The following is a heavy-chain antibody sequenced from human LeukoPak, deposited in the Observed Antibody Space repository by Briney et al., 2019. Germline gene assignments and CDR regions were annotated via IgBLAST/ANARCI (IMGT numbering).Heavy chain of an antibody. J-gene: IGHJ5*02. CDR2: INHSGSA. V-gene: IGHV4-34*01. Sequence: SETLSLTCAVYGGSFSRYYWSWIRQPPGKGLEWIGEINHSGSANYNPSLKSRVTISVDTSKNQFSLKLSSVTAADTAVYYCARGLLASIVVVPAARFDPWGQGTLVTVSS. CDR3: ARGLLASIVVVPAARFDP. D-gene: IGHD2-2*01. CDR1: GGSFSRYY.